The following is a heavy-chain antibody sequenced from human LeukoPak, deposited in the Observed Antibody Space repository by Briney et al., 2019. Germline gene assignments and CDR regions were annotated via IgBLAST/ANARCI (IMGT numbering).Heavy chain of an antibody. CDR2: INHSGST. Sequence: PSETLSLTCAVYGGSFSGYYWSWIRQPPGKGLEWIGEINHSGSTNYNPSLKSRVTISVDTSKNQFSLKLSSVTAADTAVYYCARPPRRAAYAFDIWGQGTMVTVSS. CDR3: ARPPRRAAYAFDI. J-gene: IGHJ3*02. D-gene: IGHD6-25*01. CDR1: GGSFSGYY. V-gene: IGHV4-34*01.